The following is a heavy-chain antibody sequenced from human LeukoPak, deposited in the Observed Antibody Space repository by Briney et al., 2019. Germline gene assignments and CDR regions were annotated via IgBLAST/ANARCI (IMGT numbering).Heavy chain of an antibody. CDR3: ARKGVVPAATVDY. D-gene: IGHD2-2*01. CDR1: GYTFTGYY. CDR2: INPNSGGT. Sequence: ASVKVSCKASGYTFTGYYMHWVRQAPGQGLEWMGWINPNSGGTNYAQKFQGRVTMTRDTSISTAYMELRSLRSDDTAVYYCARKGVVPAATVDYWGQGTLVTVSS. V-gene: IGHV1-2*02. J-gene: IGHJ4*02.